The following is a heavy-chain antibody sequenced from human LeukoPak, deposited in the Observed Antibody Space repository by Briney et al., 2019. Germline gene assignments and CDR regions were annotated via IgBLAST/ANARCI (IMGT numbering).Heavy chain of an antibody. J-gene: IGHJ1*01. Sequence: GGSLRLSCAASGFTFSSYSMNWVRQAPGKGLEGVSYISSSSSTIYYADSVKGRFTISRDNAKNSLYLQMNSLRAEDTAVYYCARAAYERQWLGPAEYFQHWGQGTLVTVSS. D-gene: IGHD6-19*01. CDR2: ISSSSSTI. V-gene: IGHV3-48*01. CDR1: GFTFSSYS. CDR3: ARAAYERQWLGPAEYFQH.